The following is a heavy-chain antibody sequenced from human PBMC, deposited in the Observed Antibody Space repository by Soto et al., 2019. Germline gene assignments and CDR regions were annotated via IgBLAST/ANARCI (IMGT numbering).Heavy chain of an antibody. J-gene: IGHJ4*02. CDR1: GFTFSDYY. D-gene: IGHD6-19*01. Sequence: QVHLMESGGGLVKPGGSLRLSCAGSGFTFSDYYITWIRRAPGKGLEWVSYINTLSSAIYHADSVKGRFTISRDNAKNSVYLQMNSLRAEDTAVYYCARRLQWQLRPLDSWGRGTLVTVSS. CDR2: INTLSSAI. V-gene: IGHV3-11*01. CDR3: ARRLQWQLRPLDS.